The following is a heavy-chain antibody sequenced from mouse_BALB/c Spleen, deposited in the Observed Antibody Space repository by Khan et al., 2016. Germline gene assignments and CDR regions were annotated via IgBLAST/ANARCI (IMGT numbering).Heavy chain of an antibody. D-gene: IGHD1-1*01. Sequence: VQLQQSGAELVRPGASVKISCKAFGYIFTNHHINWVKQRPGQGLDWIGDVNPYNDYTTYNQKFKGKATLTVDKSSSTAYMELSSLPSEESAVYYCARKGFSSYVLLAYWGQGTLVTVSA. CDR3: ARKGFSSYVLLAY. V-gene: IGHV1S45*01. CDR2: VNPYNDYT. CDR1: GYIFTNHH. J-gene: IGHJ3*01.